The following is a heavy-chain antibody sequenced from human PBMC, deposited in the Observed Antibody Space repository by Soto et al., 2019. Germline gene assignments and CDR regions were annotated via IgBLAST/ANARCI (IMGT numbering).Heavy chain of an antibody. V-gene: IGHV4-39*01. D-gene: IGHD2-15*01. J-gene: IGHJ6*03. CDR3: ARHPFCSGATCYLLTYFMDV. CDR1: GGSISSSSYH. Sequence: QLQLQESGPGLVKPSETLSLTCTVSGGSISSSSYHWGWIRQPPGKGLEWMGSIYYSGSTHYNPSLKNRVTISAETSKKHFSLKLSSVIAADTAIYYCARHPFCSGATCYLLTYFMDVWGKGTTVTVSS. CDR2: IYYSGST.